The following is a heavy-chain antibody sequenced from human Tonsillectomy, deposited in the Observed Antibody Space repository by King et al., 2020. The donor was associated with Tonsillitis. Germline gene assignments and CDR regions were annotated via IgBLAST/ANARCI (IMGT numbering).Heavy chain of an antibody. CDR1: GFTFSGSA. CDR3: TRASSSSSSFDY. D-gene: IGHD6-6*01. Sequence: EVQLVESGGGLVQPGGSLKLSCAASGFTFSGSAMHWVRQASGKGLEWDGRIRSKANSYATAYAASVKGRFTISRDDSKNTAYLQMNSLKTEDTAVYYCTRASSSSSSFDYWGQGTLVTVSS. V-gene: IGHV3-73*01. J-gene: IGHJ4*02. CDR2: IRSKANSYAT.